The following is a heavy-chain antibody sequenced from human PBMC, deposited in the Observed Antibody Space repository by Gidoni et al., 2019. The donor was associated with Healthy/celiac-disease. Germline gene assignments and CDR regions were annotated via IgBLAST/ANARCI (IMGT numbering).Heavy chain of an antibody. CDR3: ARASVIWIQLLDY. J-gene: IGHJ4*02. V-gene: IGHV1-69*09. D-gene: IGHD5-18*01. CDR2: IIPILGIA. CDR1: GGTFSSYA. Sequence: QVQLVQSGAEVKKPGSSVKVSCKASGGTFSSYATSWVRQAPGQGLEWMGRIIPILGIANYAQKFQGRVTITAEKSTSTAYMELSSLRSEDTAVYYCARASVIWIQLLDYWGQGTLVTVSS.